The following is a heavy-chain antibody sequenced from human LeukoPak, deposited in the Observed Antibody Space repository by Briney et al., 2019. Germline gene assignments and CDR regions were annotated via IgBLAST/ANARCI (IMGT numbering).Heavy chain of an antibody. CDR2: IYYSGTT. D-gene: IGHD6-19*01. Sequence: KSSETLSLTCTVSGTSINSNTYPWGWIRQPPGKGLEWIGNIYYSGTTYYNPFLKSRATVSLDTSKNQFSLRLNSVSAADTAIYYCARDRATVAALEIDYWGQGTLVTVSS. CDR3: ARDRATVAALEIDY. J-gene: IGHJ4*02. CDR1: GTSINSNTYP. V-gene: IGHV4-39*07.